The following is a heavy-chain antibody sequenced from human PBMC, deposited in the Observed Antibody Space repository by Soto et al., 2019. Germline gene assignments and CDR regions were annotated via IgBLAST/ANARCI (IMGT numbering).Heavy chain of an antibody. V-gene: IGHV3-30*18. D-gene: IGHD4-17*01. J-gene: IGHJ2*01. CDR1: GFTISSYG. CDR2: ISYDGSNK. Sequence: QVQLVESRGGVVQPGRSLRLSCAASGFTISSYGMHWVRQAPGKGLEWVAVISYDGSNKYCADSVKGRFTISRDNSKNTLYLQMNSLRAEDTGGYYRAKDRNGDRGFYWYFHLWGRGTLVTGSS. CDR3: AKDRNGDRGFYWYFHL.